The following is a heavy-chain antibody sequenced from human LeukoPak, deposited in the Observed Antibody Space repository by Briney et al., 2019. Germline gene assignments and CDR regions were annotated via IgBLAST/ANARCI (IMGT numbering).Heavy chain of an antibody. J-gene: IGHJ4*02. D-gene: IGHD1-14*01. CDR2: VYYSANT. CDR3: ARSGMAIQIDN. V-gene: IGHV4-39*01. Sequence: AETRCLTCTVSGASISSRSYYWGGIRQPPGKGLEWIGNVYYSANTYNPSLKSRVTISVDTSKNQFSLKLTSLTAADTAVYFCARSGMAIQIDNWGRGTLVSVSS. CDR1: GASISSRSYY.